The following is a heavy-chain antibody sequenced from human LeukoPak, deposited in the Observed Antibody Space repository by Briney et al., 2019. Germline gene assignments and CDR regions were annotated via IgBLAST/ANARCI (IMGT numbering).Heavy chain of an antibody. V-gene: IGHV1-18*01. CDR1: GYTFTSYA. D-gene: IGHD6-13*01. CDR2: ISAYNGNT. Sequence: ASVKVSCKASGYTFTSYAISWVRQAPGQGLEWMGWISAYNGNTNYAQKLQGRVTMTTDTSTSTAYMELRSLRSDDTAVYYCARSFLGKDSSSWYWFDPWGQGTLVTVSS. CDR3: ARSFLGKDSSSWYWFDP. J-gene: IGHJ5*02.